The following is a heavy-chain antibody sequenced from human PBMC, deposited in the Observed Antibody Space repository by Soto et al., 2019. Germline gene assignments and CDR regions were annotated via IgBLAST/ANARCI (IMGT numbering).Heavy chain of an antibody. D-gene: IGHD1-26*01. Sequence: GGSLRLSCTASGLSVSINYMSWVRQAPGRGLEWVSVIYANGNTYYADSVKGRFTLSRDNLKNRLYLQMNSLRADDTAVYYCASQGISGNYWEDFDYWGRGTLVTVSS. CDR1: GLSVSINY. V-gene: IGHV3-53*01. CDR3: ASQGISGNYWEDFDY. CDR2: IYANGNT. J-gene: IGHJ4*02.